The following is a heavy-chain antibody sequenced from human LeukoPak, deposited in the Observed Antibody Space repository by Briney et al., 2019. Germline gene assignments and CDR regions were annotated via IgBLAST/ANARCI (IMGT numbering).Heavy chain of an antibody. J-gene: IGHJ4*02. CDR1: GYTFTGYY. V-gene: IGHV1-69*02. Sequence: SVKVSCKASGYTFTGYYMHWVRQAPGQGLEWMGRIIPILGIANYAQKFQGRVTITADKSTSTAYMELSSLRSEDTAVYYCARQVVPAANDYWGQGTLVTVSS. CDR2: IIPILGIA. D-gene: IGHD2-2*01. CDR3: ARQVVPAANDY.